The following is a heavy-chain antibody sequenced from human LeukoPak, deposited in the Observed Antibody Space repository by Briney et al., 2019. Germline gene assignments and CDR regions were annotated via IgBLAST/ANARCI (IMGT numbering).Heavy chain of an antibody. CDR2: IYHSGST. CDR1: GYSISSGYY. V-gene: IGHV4-38-2*01. CDR3: ARRGSGWYLNDY. D-gene: IGHD6-19*01. J-gene: IGHJ4*02. Sequence: SETLSLTCAVSGYSISSGYYWGWIRQPPGKGLEWIRSIYHSGSTYYNPSLKSRVTISVDTSKNQFSLKLSSVTAADTAVYYCARRGSGWYLNDYWGQGTLVTVSS.